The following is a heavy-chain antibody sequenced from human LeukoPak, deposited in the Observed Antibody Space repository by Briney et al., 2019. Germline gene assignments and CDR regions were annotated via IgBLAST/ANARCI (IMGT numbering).Heavy chain of an antibody. D-gene: IGHD6-13*01. J-gene: IGHJ4*02. CDR2: ISGSGGST. Sequence: PGGSLRLSCAASGFTFSSYAMSWLRQAPGKGLEWVLGISGSGGSTYYADSVKGRFTISRDNSRNTLYLQINSPRAEDTAVYYCAILPGYSSGWYEVNYWGQGTLVTVSS. CDR1: GFTFSSYA. CDR3: AILPGYSSGWYEVNY. V-gene: IGHV3-23*01.